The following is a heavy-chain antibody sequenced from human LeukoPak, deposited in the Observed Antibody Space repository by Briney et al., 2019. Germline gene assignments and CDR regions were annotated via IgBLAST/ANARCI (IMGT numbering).Heavy chain of an antibody. CDR3: ARQAPVTTSYYYYYYMDV. CDR1: GYSFTSYW. CDR2: IYPGDSDT. Sequence: GESLKISCKGSGYSFTSYWIGWVRQLPGKGLEWMGIIYPGDSDTRYSPSFQGQVTISADKSISTAYLQWSSLKASDTAMYYCARQAPVTTSYYYYYYMDVWGKGTTVTVSS. V-gene: IGHV5-51*01. J-gene: IGHJ6*03. D-gene: IGHD4-11*01.